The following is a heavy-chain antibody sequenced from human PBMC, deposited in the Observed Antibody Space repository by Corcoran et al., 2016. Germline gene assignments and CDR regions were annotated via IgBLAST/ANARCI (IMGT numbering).Heavy chain of an antibody. Sequence: EVQLVESGGGLVDPGGSLRLSCAASGFTFSNAWMSWVRQAPGKGLEWVGHIKSKTDGGTTDYAAPVKGIFTISRDDSKKTVYLQMHSLKTEDTAVYYCTTERAGNPDYWGQGTLVTVSS. J-gene: IGHJ4*02. V-gene: IGHV3-15*01. D-gene: IGHD3-10*01. CDR3: TTERAGNPDY. CDR1: GFTFSNAW. CDR2: IKSKTDGGTT.